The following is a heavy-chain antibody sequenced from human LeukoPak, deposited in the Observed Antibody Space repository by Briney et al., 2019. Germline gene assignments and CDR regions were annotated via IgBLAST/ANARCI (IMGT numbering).Heavy chain of an antibody. CDR3: ASRWIQDGFDI. CDR1: GYRFTSYW. Sequence: GESLKISCKGSGYRFTSYWIGWVRQKPGKGLEWMGIIYPGDSDTRYSPSFQGQVTISADKSVCTAYLQWSSLKASDAAMYYCASRWIQDGFDIWGQGTMVTVSS. J-gene: IGHJ3*02. CDR2: IYPGDSDT. D-gene: IGHD5-18*01. V-gene: IGHV5-51*01.